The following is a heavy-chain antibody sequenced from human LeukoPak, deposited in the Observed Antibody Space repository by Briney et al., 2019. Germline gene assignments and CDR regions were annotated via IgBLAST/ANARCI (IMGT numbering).Heavy chain of an antibody. CDR3: ASIVAHVDV. J-gene: IGHJ6*04. CDR1: GGSISSSSYY. D-gene: IGHD2-15*01. V-gene: IGHV4-39*01. CDR2: IYYSGST. Sequence: SETLSLTCTVSGGSISSSSYYWGWIRQPPGKGLEWIGSIYYSGSTYYNPSLKSRVTISVDTSKNQFSLKLSSVTAADTAVYYCASIVAHVDVWGKGTTVTVSS.